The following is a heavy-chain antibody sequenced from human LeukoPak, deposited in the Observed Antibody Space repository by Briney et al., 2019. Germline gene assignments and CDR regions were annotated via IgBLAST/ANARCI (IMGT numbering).Heavy chain of an antibody. J-gene: IGHJ6*03. CDR1: GGTFSSYA. CDR2: IIPILGIA. V-gene: IGHV1-69*04. CDR3: ARKYDYYYYYMDV. Sequence: SVKVSCKASGGTFSSYAISWVRQAPGQGLEWMGRIIPILGIANYAQKFQGRVTITADKSTSTAYMELSSLRSDDTAVYYCARKYDYYYYYMDVWGKGTTVTVSS. D-gene: IGHD2-2*01.